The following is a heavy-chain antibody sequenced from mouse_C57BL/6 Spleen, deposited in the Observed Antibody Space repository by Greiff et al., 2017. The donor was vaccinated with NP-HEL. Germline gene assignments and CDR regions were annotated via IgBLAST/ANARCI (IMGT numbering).Heavy chain of an antibody. CDR2: IDPSDSYT. J-gene: IGHJ4*01. Sequence: QVQLQQPGAELVMPGASVKLSCKASGYTFTSYWMHWVKQRPGQGLEWIGEIDPSDSYTNYNQKFKGKSTLTVDKSFSTAYMQLSSLTSADSAVYYCARGLWLLRGYAMDYWGQGTSVTVSS. D-gene: IGHD2-3*01. CDR3: ARGLWLLRGYAMDY. V-gene: IGHV1-69*01. CDR1: GYTFTSYW.